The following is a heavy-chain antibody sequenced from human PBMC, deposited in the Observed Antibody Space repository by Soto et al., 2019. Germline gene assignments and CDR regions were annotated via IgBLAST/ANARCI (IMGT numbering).Heavy chain of an antibody. V-gene: IGHV3-7*01. CDR1: GFTFRSFW. CDR2: IKQDGIEK. D-gene: IGHD3-10*01. Sequence: GGSLRLSCAASGFTFRSFWMNWVRQAPGKGLEWVANIKQDGIEKYYVDSVKGRFTISRDNVKNSLYLQMNSLRAEDTAVYYCARDAYGSGSSDPWGQGTLVTVSS. J-gene: IGHJ5*02. CDR3: ARDAYGSGSSDP.